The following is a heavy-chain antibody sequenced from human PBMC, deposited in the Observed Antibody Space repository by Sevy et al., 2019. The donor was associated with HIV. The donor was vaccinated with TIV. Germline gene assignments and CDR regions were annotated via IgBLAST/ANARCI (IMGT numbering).Heavy chain of an antibody. D-gene: IGHD2-15*01. CDR1: GGSISSYY. J-gene: IGHJ5*02. V-gene: IGHV4-59*01. Sequence: SETLSLTCTVSGGSISSYYWSWIRQPPGKGLEWIGYIYYSGSTNYNPSLKSRVTISVDTSKNQFSLKLSFVTAADTAVYYCARAIAPTVVAATPFFFGWFDPWGQGTLVTVSS. CDR2: IYYSGST. CDR3: ARAIAPTVVAATPFFFGWFDP.